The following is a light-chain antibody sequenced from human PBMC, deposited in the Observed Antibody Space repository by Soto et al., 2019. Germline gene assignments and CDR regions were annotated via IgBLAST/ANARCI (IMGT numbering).Light chain of an antibody. Sequence: QSVLTQPASVSGFPGRSIIISCTGTSSDVGGYNYVSWYQQHPGKAPKLMIYDVSNRPSGVSNRFSGSKSGNTAPLTISGLQAEDEADYYCSSYTSSSTANYVFGTGTKVTVL. V-gene: IGLV2-14*01. CDR2: DVS. J-gene: IGLJ1*01. CDR1: SSDVGGYNY. CDR3: SSYTSSSTANYV.